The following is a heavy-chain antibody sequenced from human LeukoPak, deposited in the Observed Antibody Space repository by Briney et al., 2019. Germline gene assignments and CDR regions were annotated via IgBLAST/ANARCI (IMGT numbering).Heavy chain of an antibody. CDR3: ARRAHYYDSSGYYAYFDY. V-gene: IGHV5-51*01. J-gene: IGHJ4*02. Sequence: GESLKISCKGSGCSFTSYWIGWVRQMPGKGLEWMGIIYPGDSDTRYSPSFQGQVTISADKSISTAYLQWSSLKASDTAMYYCARRAHYYDSSGYYAYFDYWGQGTLVTVSS. CDR1: GCSFTSYW. CDR2: IYPGDSDT. D-gene: IGHD3-22*01.